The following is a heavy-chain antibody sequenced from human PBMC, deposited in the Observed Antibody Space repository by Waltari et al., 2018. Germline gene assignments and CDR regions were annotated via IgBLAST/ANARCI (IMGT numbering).Heavy chain of an antibody. Sequence: QLQLQESGPGLVKPSETLSLTCSVSGGSISSSDYYWGWIRQPPGKGLEWIGSIYYSGRTYYNSSIKSRVTISVDTSKNQFSLKLSSVTAADTAVYYCARRYSYGSSNWFDPWGQGTLVTVSS. CDR2: IYYSGRT. D-gene: IGHD5-18*01. V-gene: IGHV4-39*01. CDR1: GGSISSSDYY. J-gene: IGHJ5*02. CDR3: ARRYSYGSSNWFDP.